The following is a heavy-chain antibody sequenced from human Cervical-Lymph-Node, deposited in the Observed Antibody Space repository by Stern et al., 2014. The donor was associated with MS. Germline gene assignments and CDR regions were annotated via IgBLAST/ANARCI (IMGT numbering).Heavy chain of an antibody. CDR3: ARVLSLATSDS. CDR1: GYTFTTSY. J-gene: IGHJ4*02. Sequence: VQLVESGAEIRKPGASVKISCEASGYTFTTSYMHWVRQAPGQGLEWLALFNPSGGKTTYAQRFQGRVTVTGDTSTSTVYMELTGLRSEDTAVYYCARVLSLATSDSWGQGTLVIVSS. V-gene: IGHV1-46*01. CDR2: FNPSGGKT. D-gene: IGHD1-1*01.